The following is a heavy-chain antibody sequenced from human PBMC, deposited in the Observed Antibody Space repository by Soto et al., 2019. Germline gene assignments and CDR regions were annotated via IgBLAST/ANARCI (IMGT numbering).Heavy chain of an antibody. V-gene: IGHV4-34*12. J-gene: IGHJ4*02. CDR1: GGSFNAYY. CDR3: ARAGHLFDS. CDR2: ILHTGHN. Sequence: QVQLQKWGAGLLKPSETLSLTCAVYGGSFNAYYLRWIRQPPGKGLELIGEILHTGHNNYHPSLNSLVTMSVDTCKNQLSLKLSSVTAADTVVYYCARAGHLFDSWVKGILDTVSS.